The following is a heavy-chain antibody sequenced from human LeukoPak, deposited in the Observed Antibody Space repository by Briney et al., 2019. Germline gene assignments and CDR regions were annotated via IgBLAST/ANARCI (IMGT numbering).Heavy chain of an antibody. CDR2: IYYSGST. CDR3: ARLITMVRGVIITYHYYYYMDV. D-gene: IGHD3-10*01. J-gene: IGHJ6*03. Sequence: PSETLSLTCTVSGGSISSSSYYWGWIRQPPGEGLEWIGSIYYSGSTYCNPSLKSRVTISVDTSKNQFSLKLSSVTAADTAVYYCARLITMVRGVIITYHYYYYMDVWGKGTTVTVSS. CDR1: GGSISSSSYY. V-gene: IGHV4-39*01.